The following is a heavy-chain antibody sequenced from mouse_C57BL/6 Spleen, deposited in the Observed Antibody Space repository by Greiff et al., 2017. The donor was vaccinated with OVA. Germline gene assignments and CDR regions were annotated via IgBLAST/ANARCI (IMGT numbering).Heavy chain of an antibody. CDR3: AGSTMVTSYAMDY. J-gene: IGHJ4*01. Sequence: VHLVESGAELAKPGASVKLSCKASGYTFTSYWMHWVKQRPGQGLEWIGYINPSSGYTKYNQKFKDKATLTADKSSSTAYMQLSSLTYEDSAVYYCAGSTMVTSYAMDYWGQGTSVTVSS. D-gene: IGHD2-2*01. CDR1: GYTFTSYW. V-gene: IGHV1-7*01. CDR2: INPSSGYT.